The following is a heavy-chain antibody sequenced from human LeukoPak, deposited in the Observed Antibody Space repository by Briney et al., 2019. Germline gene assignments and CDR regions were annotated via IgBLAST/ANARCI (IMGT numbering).Heavy chain of an antibody. V-gene: IGHV4-59*01. D-gene: IGHD3-10*01. CDR3: ARGRWQYYCSGSYGY. CDR2: IHYSGST. Sequence: SETLSLTCTVSGGSINSYYWTWIWQPPGKGLEWIGYIHYSGSTNYNPSLKSRVTISVDTSQNQFSLKLSSVTAADSAVYWWARGRWQYYCSGSYGYWGQGILVTVSS. J-gene: IGHJ4*02. CDR1: GGSINSYY.